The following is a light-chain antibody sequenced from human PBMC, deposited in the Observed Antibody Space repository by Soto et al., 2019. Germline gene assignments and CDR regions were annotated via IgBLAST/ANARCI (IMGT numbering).Light chain of an antibody. J-gene: IGKJ1*01. V-gene: IGKV3-15*01. Sequence: EILMTQSPATLSVSPGERATLSCRASQSVSSNLAWYQQKPGQAPRLLIYAASTRATGIPVRFSGSGSGTEFTLTISSLHSEDFAVYSCQQCNDWPWTFGQGTKV. CDR3: QQCNDWPWT. CDR2: AAS. CDR1: QSVSSN.